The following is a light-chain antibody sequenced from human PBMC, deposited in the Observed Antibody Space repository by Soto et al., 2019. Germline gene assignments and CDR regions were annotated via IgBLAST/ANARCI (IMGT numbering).Light chain of an antibody. J-gene: IGKJ1*01. V-gene: IGKV2-28*01. Sequence: DIVMTQSPLSLPVTPGEPSSVSCSSSDSLRHSNGFIYLDWYLQKPGQSPQLLIYLGSNRASGVPDRFSGSGSGTDFTLKISRVEAEDVGVYYCMQALQTPWTFGQGTKVDIK. CDR3: MQALQTPWT. CDR2: LGS. CDR1: DSLRHSNGFIY.